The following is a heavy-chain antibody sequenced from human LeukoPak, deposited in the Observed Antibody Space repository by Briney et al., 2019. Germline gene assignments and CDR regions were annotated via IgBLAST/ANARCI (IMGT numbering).Heavy chain of an antibody. CDR1: GFTFSNAW. D-gene: IGHD5-12*01. J-gene: IGHJ4*02. CDR2: IKSKTDGGTT. V-gene: IGHV3-15*01. CDR3: TTESGYEGLFDY. Sequence: PGGSLRLSCAASGFTFSNAWMSWVRQAPGKGLEWVGRIKSKTDGGTTDFAAPVKGRFTISRDDSKNTLYLQMNRLKSEDTAVYYCTTESGYEGLFDYWGQGTLVTVSS.